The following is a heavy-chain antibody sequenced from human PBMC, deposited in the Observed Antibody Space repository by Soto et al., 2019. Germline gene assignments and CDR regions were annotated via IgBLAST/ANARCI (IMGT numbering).Heavy chain of an antibody. J-gene: IGHJ6*02. CDR2: ISYDGSNK. D-gene: IGHD3-10*01. CDR3: AKGRGRGCNYYYYYYGMDV. Sequence: GGSLRLSCAASGFTFSSYGMHWVRQAPGKGLEWVAVISYDGSNKYYADSVKGRFTISRDNSKNTLYLQMNSLRAEDTAVYYCAKGRGRGCNYYYYYYGMDVWGQGTTVTVSS. V-gene: IGHV3-30*18. CDR1: GFTFSSYG.